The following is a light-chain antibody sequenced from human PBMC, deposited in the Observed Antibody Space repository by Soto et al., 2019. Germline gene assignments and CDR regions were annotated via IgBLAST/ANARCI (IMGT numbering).Light chain of an antibody. V-gene: IGLV2-8*01. Sequence: QSALTQPPSASGSPGQSVTISCTGTSSDVGGYNYVSWYQQHPGKAPKLMIYDVNQRPSGVPDRFSGSKSGNTASLTVSGLQAEDEAHYYCSSYAGTHIVFGTGIKLTVL. CDR3: SSYAGTHIV. CDR1: SSDVGGYNY. J-gene: IGLJ1*01. CDR2: DVN.